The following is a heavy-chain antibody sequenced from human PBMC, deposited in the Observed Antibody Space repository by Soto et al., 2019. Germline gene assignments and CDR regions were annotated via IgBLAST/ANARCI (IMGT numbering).Heavy chain of an antibody. Sequence: GGSLRLSCAASGFTFSSYGMHWFRQAPGKGLEWVAVIWYDGSNKYYADSVKGRFTISRDNSKNTLYLQMNSLRAEDTAVYYCARSFTIFGVVIVYGMDVWGQGTTVTVSS. CDR1: GFTFSSYG. J-gene: IGHJ6*02. V-gene: IGHV3-33*01. D-gene: IGHD3-3*01. CDR2: IWYDGSNK. CDR3: ARSFTIFGVVIVYGMDV.